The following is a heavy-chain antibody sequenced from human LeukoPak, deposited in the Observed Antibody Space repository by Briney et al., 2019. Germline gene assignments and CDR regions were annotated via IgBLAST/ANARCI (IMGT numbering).Heavy chain of an antibody. CDR1: GGSISSSSYY. Sequence: SETLSLTCTVSGGSISSSSYYWGWIRQPPGKGLEWIGSIYYSGSTYYNPSLKSRVTIYVDTSKNQFSLKLSSVTAAHTAVYYCASQAVWFGGIDIWGQGTMVTVSS. D-gene: IGHD3-10*01. CDR3: ASQAVWFGGIDI. CDR2: IYYSGST. V-gene: IGHV4-39*01. J-gene: IGHJ3*02.